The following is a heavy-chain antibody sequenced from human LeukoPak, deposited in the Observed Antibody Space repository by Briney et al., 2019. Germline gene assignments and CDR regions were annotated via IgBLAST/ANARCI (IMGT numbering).Heavy chain of an antibody. D-gene: IGHD2-2*01. CDR3: ARHTIFEI. Sequence: SETLSLTCTVSGGSISSYYWGWIRQPPGKGLEWIGYISYSGSTYYNPSLKSRVTISVDTSKNQFSLKLSSVTAADTAVYYCARHTIFEIWGQGTMVTVSS. J-gene: IGHJ3*02. V-gene: IGHV4-59*08. CDR1: GGSISSYY. CDR2: ISYSGST.